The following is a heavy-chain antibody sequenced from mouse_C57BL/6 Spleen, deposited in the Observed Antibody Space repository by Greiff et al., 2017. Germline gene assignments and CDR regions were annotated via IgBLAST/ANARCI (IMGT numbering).Heavy chain of an antibody. J-gene: IGHJ2*01. CDR3: ARLELGLFDY. CDR2: IRNKANGYTT. Sequence: EVQLVESGGGLVQPGGSLSLSCAASGFTFTDYYMSWVRQPPGKALEWLGFIRNKANGYTTEYSASVKGRFTISRDNSQSILYLQMNALRAEDSATYYCARLELGLFDYWGQGTTLTVSS. D-gene: IGHD4-1*01. V-gene: IGHV7-3*01. CDR1: GFTFTDYY.